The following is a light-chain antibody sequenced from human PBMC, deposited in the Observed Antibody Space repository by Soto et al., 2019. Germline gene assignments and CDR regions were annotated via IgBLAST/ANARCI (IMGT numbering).Light chain of an antibody. V-gene: IGLV2-14*01. CDR2: QVR. CDR1: GSDVGGYNF. J-gene: IGLJ1*01. CDR3: CSYTSSSTLLYL. Sequence: QSALTQPASVSGSPGQSITISCTGTGSDVGGYNFVSWYQQHPGKAPKLMLYQVRNRPSGVSDRFSGSKSGNTASLTISGLQAEDEADYYCCSYTSSSTLLYLFGTGTKLTVL.